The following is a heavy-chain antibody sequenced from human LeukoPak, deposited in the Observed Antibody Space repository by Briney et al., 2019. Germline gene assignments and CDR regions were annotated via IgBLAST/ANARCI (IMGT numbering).Heavy chain of an antibody. CDR3: ARGNYDGYYFDY. CDR2: TNPNSGNT. CDR1: GYTFTSYD. V-gene: IGHV1-8*01. D-gene: IGHD4-23*01. J-gene: IGHJ4*02. Sequence: ASVKVSCKASGYTFTSYDINWVRQATGQGLEWMGWTNPNSGNTGSAQKFQGRVTMTRNTSISTAYMELSSLTSEDTAVYYCARGNYDGYYFDYWGQGTLVTVSS.